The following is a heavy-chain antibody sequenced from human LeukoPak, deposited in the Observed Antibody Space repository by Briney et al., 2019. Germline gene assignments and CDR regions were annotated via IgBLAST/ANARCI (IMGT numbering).Heavy chain of an antibody. V-gene: IGHV3-23*01. J-gene: IGHJ4*02. CDR3: AKRGQSFTATSYFDY. D-gene: IGHD2-21*02. CDR2: ISDSGSST. Sequence: GGSLRLSCAASGFTFRSYAMSWVRQAPGKGLEWVSSISDSGSSTYYADSLKGRFTISRDNSKNTLFLQLNNLRAEDTAVYYCAKRGQSFTATSYFDYWGQGTLVTVSS. CDR1: GFTFRSYA.